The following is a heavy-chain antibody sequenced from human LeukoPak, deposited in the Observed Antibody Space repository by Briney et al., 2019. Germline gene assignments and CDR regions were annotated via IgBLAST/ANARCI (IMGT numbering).Heavy chain of an antibody. J-gene: IGHJ5*02. CDR2: IYYSGST. CDR1: GGSISSSSYY. Sequence: SETLYLTCTVSGGSISSSSYYWGWIRQPPGKGLEWIGSIYYSGSTYYNPSLKSRVTISVDTSKNQFSLKLSSVTAADTAVYYCALHPFSRHCSGGSCYLTPWFDLWAQGTLVTVSS. CDR3: ALHPFSRHCSGGSCYLTPWFDL. V-gene: IGHV4-39*01. D-gene: IGHD2-15*01.